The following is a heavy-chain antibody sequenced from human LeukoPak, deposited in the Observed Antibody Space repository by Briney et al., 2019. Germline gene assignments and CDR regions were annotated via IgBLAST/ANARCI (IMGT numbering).Heavy chain of an antibody. CDR2: ISSSSSYI. D-gene: IGHD2-21*02. CDR3: ASCGGDCYTTNPPDAFDI. V-gene: IGHV3-21*01. CDR1: GFTFSSYS. Sequence: GGSLRLSCAASGFTFSSYSMNWVRQAPGKGLEWVSFISSSSSYIYYADSVKGRFTISRDNAKNSLYLQMNSLRAEDTAVYYCASCGGDCYTTNPPDAFDIWGQGTMVTVSS. J-gene: IGHJ3*02.